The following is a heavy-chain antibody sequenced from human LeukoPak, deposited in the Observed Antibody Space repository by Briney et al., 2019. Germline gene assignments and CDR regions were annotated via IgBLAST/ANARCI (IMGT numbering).Heavy chain of an antibody. CDR3: ARGEAYSTNWYTDY. CDR2: ITPNSGNR. J-gene: IGHJ4*02. Sequence: GASVKVSCKASGYTFTGYYIHWVRQAPGQGLEWMGWITPNSGNRGYARKFQGRVTLTRNTSISTAYMELSSLRSEDTAVYYCARGEAYSTNWYTDYWGQGTLLTVSS. V-gene: IGHV1-8*02. CDR1: GYTFTGYY. D-gene: IGHD6-13*01.